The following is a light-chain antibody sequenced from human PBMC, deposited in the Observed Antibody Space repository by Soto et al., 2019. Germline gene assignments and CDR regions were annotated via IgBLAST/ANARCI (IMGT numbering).Light chain of an antibody. CDR3: NQYNNXPQT. Sequence: EIVMTQSPATLSLSPGEIATLSCRASQSVSTNLACYQQRPGQAPRLLIYVSSTRATGVPAMFSGSGAGTECTLTISSLQSEDFAVYYSNQYNNXPQTCGQGTKV. CDR1: QSVSTN. V-gene: IGKV3-15*01. CDR2: VSS. J-gene: IGKJ1*01.